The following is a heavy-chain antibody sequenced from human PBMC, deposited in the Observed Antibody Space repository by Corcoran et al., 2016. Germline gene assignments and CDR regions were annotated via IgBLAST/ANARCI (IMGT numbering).Heavy chain of an antibody. J-gene: IGHJ4*02. V-gene: IGHV3-74*01. Sequence: EVQLVESGGGLVQPGGSLRLSCAASGFTFTNHWMHWVRQAPGKGLVWVSRIKSDGSSTAYADSVKGRFTISRDNAENTLYLQMNSLRAEDTAVYYCARDLHYGDYSTFDSWGQGTLVTVSS. CDR2: IKSDGSST. D-gene: IGHD4-17*01. CDR3: ARDLHYGDYSTFDS. CDR1: GFTFTNHW.